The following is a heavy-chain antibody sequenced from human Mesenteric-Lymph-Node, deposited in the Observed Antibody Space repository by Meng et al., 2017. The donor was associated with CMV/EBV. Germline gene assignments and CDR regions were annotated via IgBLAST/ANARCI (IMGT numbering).Heavy chain of an antibody. Sequence: GESLKISCAASGFRFSNYAMSWVRQAPGKGLEWVSVIYSGGGGMYAESVKGRFTVSRDNSKSTLYLQMNNLRAADTAVYYCANLGAEEFDYWGQGTLVTVSS. J-gene: IGHJ4*02. D-gene: IGHD1-26*01. V-gene: IGHV3-23*03. CDR1: GFRFSNYA. CDR3: ANLGAEEFDY. CDR2: IYSGGGGM.